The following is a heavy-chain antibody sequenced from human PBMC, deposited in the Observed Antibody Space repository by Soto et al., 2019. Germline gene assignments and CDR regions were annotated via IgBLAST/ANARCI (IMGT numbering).Heavy chain of an antibody. CDR3: ARASDVDTAMDY. D-gene: IGHD5-18*01. CDR1: GFTFSSYG. CDR2: IWYDGSNK. J-gene: IGHJ4*02. Sequence: GESLKISCAASGFTFSSYGMHWVRQAPGKGLEWVAVIWYDGSNKYYADSVKGRFTISRDNSKNTLYLQMNSLRAEDTAVYYCARASDVDTAMDYWGQGTLVTVSS. V-gene: IGHV3-33*01.